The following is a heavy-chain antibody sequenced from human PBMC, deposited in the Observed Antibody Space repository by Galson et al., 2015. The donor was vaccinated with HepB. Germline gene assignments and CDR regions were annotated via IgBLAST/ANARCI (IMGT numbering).Heavy chain of an antibody. CDR3: ARDPVIVPAADNWHFDL. CDR2: IYYSGST. V-gene: IGHV4-61*01. Sequence: LSLTCTVSGGSVSSGSYYWSWIRQPPGKGLEWIGYIYYSGSTNYNPSLKSRVTISVDTSKNQFSLKLSSVTAADTAVYYCARDPVIVPAADNWHFDLWGRGTLVTVSS. J-gene: IGHJ2*01. D-gene: IGHD2-2*01. CDR1: GGSVSSGSYY.